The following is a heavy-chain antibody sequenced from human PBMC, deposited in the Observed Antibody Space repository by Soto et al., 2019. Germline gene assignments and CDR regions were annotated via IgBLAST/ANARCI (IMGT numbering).Heavy chain of an antibody. CDR1: GYTFTSYD. D-gene: IGHD3-10*01. CDR3: ASGITMVREVITSPDY. CDR2: INPYSGNT. Sequence: QVQLLQSGAEVKKPGASVKVSCKASGYTFTSYDINWVRQDTGQGLEWMGWINPYSGNTGYAQKYHGSVTRARNTSISTGYMERSSLRSEDTAVYYCASGITMVREVITSPDYWGQGTLVTVPS. V-gene: IGHV1-8*01. J-gene: IGHJ4*02.